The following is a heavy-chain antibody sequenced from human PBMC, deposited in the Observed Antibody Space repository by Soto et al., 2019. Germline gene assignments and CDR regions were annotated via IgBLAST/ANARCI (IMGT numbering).Heavy chain of an antibody. J-gene: IGHJ5*02. CDR3: VRDRYSGYDFWFDP. Sequence: SETLSLTCTVSGASISSYYWSWIRLSAGRGLEWIGRLYTSGSSDYNPSLKSRVTMSADTSKNQFFVKLTSVTAADTAVYYCVRDRYSGYDFWFDPWGQGTLVTVSS. D-gene: IGHD5-12*01. V-gene: IGHV4-4*07. CDR1: GASISSYY. CDR2: LYTSGSS.